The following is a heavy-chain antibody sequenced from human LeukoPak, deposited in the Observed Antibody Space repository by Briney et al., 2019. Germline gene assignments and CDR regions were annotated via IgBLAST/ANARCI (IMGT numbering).Heavy chain of an antibody. Sequence: GGSLRLSCSASGFTFSSYWMHWVRQAPGKGLVWVSHINGDGTTTNYADSVKGRFTISRDNAKNTVYLQMNSLRAEDTAVYYCAKGGSSSPRSTFDYWGQGTLLTVSS. D-gene: IGHD6-13*01. CDR1: GFTFSSYW. CDR2: INGDGTTT. CDR3: AKGGSSSPRSTFDY. V-gene: IGHV3-74*01. J-gene: IGHJ4*02.